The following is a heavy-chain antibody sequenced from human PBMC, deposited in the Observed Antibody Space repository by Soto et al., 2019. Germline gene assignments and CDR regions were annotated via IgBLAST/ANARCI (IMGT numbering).Heavy chain of an antibody. D-gene: IGHD1-1*01. CDR2: ITYDGSNK. V-gene: IGHV3-30*18. CDR3: AKDPKATGTHY. CDR1: GFIIGNYA. Sequence: PGGSLRLSCAASGFIIGNYAMHWVRQAPGKGLERVAVITYDGSNKYYADSVRGRFSISRDNSRNTVYLQMHSLRPEDTAVYYCAKDPKATGTHYWGQGTLVTVSS. J-gene: IGHJ4*02.